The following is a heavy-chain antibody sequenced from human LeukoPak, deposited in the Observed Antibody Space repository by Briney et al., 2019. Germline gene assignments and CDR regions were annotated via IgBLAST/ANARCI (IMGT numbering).Heavy chain of an antibody. Sequence: GESLKISCKGFGYSFTSYWIAWVRQMPGKGLEWMGIIYPSDSDTRYSPSFQGQVTISADKSISTAYLQWSSLKASDTAMYYCARRMVRGVITSPFDYWGQGTLVTVSS. D-gene: IGHD3-10*01. CDR3: ARRMVRGVITSPFDY. CDR1: GYSFTSYW. V-gene: IGHV5-51*01. J-gene: IGHJ4*02. CDR2: IYPSDSDT.